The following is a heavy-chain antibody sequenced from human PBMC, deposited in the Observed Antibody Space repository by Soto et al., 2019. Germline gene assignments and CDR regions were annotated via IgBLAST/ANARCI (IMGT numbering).Heavy chain of an antibody. CDR3: AKDRVFVAGHGLDV. D-gene: IGHD6-19*01. Sequence: EVQLLASGGGLVQPGGSLRLSCAASGFTFSSHAMSWVRQAPGKGLGWVSAISATGGTIYYADSVKGRFTISRDNSKYTLYPQMNTLRAEDTALYYCAKDRVFVAGHGLDVWGQGTTVTVSS. V-gene: IGHV3-23*01. J-gene: IGHJ6*02. CDR2: ISATGGTI. CDR1: GFTFSSHA.